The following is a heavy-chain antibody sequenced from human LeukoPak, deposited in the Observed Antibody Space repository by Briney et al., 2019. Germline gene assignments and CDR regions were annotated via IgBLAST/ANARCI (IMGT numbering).Heavy chain of an antibody. CDR3: ARIILWNYFDC. Sequence: GRSLRLSCAASGFTFSSYGMHWVRQAPGKGLEWVAVISYDGSNKYYADSVKGRFTISRDNSKNTLYLQMNSLRAEDTAVYYCARIILWNYFDCWGQGTLVTVSS. CDR1: GFTFSSYG. V-gene: IGHV3-30*03. J-gene: IGHJ4*02. D-gene: IGHD2-21*01. CDR2: ISYDGSNK.